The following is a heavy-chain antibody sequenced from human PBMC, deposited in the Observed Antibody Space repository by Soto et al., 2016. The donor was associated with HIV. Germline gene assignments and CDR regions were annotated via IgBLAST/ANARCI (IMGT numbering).Heavy chain of an antibody. CDR2: ISAYNGNT. Sequence: QVQLVQSGAEVKKPGASVKVSCKTSGYTFTSYGVSWVRQAPGQGLEWMGWISAYNGNTNYAQKLQGRVTMTTDTSTSTAYMELRSLRSDDTAVYYCARRGTYYYDSRRDYYYMDVWGKGTTVTVSS. V-gene: IGHV1-18*01. CDR3: ARRGTYYYDSRRDYYYMDV. J-gene: IGHJ6*03. CDR1: GYTFTSYG. D-gene: IGHD3-22*01.